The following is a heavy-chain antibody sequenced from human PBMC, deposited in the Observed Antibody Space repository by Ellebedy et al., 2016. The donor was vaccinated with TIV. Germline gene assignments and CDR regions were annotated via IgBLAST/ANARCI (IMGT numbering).Heavy chain of an antibody. CDR1: GYSFTNSW. D-gene: IGHD6-13*01. V-gene: IGHV5-51*01. J-gene: IGHJ2*01. Sequence: GESLKISCKGSGYSFTNSWIGWVRQMPGKGLEWMGLIYPGDSDTTYSPSLQGQVTISVDKSLSTAYLHWSSLKTSDTAMYYCARRDPSNSNWSDWYFDLWGRGTLITVSS. CDR2: IYPGDSDT. CDR3: ARRDPSNSNWSDWYFDL.